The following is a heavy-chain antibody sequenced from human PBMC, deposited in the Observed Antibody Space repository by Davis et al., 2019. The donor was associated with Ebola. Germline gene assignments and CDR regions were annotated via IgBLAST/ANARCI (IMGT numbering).Heavy chain of an antibody. J-gene: IGHJ4*02. D-gene: IGHD6-13*01. Sequence: GSLRLSCAVYGGSFSGYYWSWIRQPPGKGLEWIGEINHSGSTNYNPSLKSRVTISVDTSKNQFSLKLSSVTAADTAVYYCARREGWKAAAGKGGFDYWGQGTLVTVSS. CDR3: ARREGWKAAAGKGGFDY. V-gene: IGHV4-34*01. CDR2: INHSGST. CDR1: GGSFSGYY.